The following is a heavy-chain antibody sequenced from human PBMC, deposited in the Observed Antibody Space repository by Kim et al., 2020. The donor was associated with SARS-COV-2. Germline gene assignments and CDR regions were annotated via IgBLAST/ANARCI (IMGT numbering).Heavy chain of an antibody. CDR1: GFTFSSYA. D-gene: IGHD3-22*01. J-gene: IGHJ3*01. Sequence: GGSLRLSCAASGFTFSSYAMHWVRQAPGKGLEWVAVISYDGSNKYYADSVKGRFTISRDNSKNTLYLQMNSLRAEDTAVYYCARGRATYYYDSSGSDAF. CDR3: ARGRATYYYDSSGSDAF. CDR2: ISYDGSNK. V-gene: IGHV3-30*04.